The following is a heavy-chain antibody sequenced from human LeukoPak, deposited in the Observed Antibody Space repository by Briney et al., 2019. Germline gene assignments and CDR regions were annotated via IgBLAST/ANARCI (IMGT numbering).Heavy chain of an antibody. Sequence: GASVKVSCKASGYTFTSNGISWVRQAPGQGLEWMGWISAYNGNTNYAQKLQGRVTMTTDTSTSTAYMELRSLRSDDTAVYYCARTASSGYYYRAEYFQHWGQGTLVTVSS. V-gene: IGHV1-18*01. D-gene: IGHD3-22*01. CDR3: ARTASSGYYYRAEYFQH. J-gene: IGHJ1*01. CDR1: GYTFTSNG. CDR2: ISAYNGNT.